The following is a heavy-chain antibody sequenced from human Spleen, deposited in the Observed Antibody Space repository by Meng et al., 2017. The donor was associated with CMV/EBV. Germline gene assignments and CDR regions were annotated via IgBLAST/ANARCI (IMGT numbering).Heavy chain of an antibody. CDR1: GGTFSSYA. V-gene: IGHV1-69*10. J-gene: IGHJ3*02. D-gene: IGHD1-26*01. CDR2: IIPILGIA. Sequence: SVKVSCKASGGTFSSYAISWVRQAPGQGLEWMGGIIPILGIANYAQKFQGRVTITADKSTSTAYMELSSLRSEDTAVYYCARVKIVGATGAAFDIWGQGTMVTVSS. CDR3: ARVKIVGATGAAFDI.